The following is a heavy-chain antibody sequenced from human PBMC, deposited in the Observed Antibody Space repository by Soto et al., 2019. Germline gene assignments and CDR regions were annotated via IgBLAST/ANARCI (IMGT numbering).Heavy chain of an antibody. V-gene: IGHV3-23*01. Sequence: EVQLLESGGGLVQPGGSLRLSCAASGFSFSNFAMSWVRQAPGKGLEWVSTISSSGSSTYYAASVKGRFTIFRDNSKNTLYLQMNSLRAEDTALYYCAKDGGEVGCDFDFWGQGTLVTVSS. D-gene: IGHD2-2*03. J-gene: IGHJ4*02. CDR3: AKDGGEVGCDFDF. CDR1: GFSFSNFA. CDR2: ISSSGSST.